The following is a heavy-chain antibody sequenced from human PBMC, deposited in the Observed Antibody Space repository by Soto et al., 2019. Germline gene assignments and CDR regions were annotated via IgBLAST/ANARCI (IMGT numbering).Heavy chain of an antibody. D-gene: IGHD5-12*01. CDR3: AKSPRGEMATD. CDR1: DYTFINYL. V-gene: IGHV1-18*01. CDR2: INTYNGMT. J-gene: IGHJ4*02. Sequence: VQLVQSGGEVKKPGASVTVSCKASDYTFINYLSTWVRQAPGQGLEWMAWINTYNGMTDYAQRFQGRVTMTRDTSTSTAYMELRNLGSDDTAVHFCAKSPRGEMATDWGQGTLVTVSS.